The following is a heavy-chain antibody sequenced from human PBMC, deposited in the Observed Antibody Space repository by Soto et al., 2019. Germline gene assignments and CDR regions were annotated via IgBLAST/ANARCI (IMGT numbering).Heavy chain of an antibody. CDR3: ARHGSS. J-gene: IGHJ5*02. CDR2: IYYSGQT. V-gene: IGHV4-39*01. CDR1: GVSISGSSYY. Sequence: SETLSLTCSVSGVSISGSSYYWGWIRQPPGKGLEWIGSIYYSGQTYYNPSLKSRVTISVDRSKNQFSLNLTSVTATDTAFYYCARHGSSWGQGTLVTVSS.